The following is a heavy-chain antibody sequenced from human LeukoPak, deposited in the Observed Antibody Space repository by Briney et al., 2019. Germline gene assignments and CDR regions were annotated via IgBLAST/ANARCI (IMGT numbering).Heavy chain of an antibody. Sequence: PGKSLRLSCAASGFTFSSYAMHWVRQAPGKGLEWVAVISYDGSNKYYADSVKGRFTISRDNSKNTLYLQMNSLRAEDTAVYYCARDINGSGPCWFDPWGQGTLVTVSS. D-gene: IGHD3-10*01. CDR3: ARDINGSGPCWFDP. J-gene: IGHJ5*02. V-gene: IGHV3-30-3*01. CDR2: ISYDGSNK. CDR1: GFTFSSYA.